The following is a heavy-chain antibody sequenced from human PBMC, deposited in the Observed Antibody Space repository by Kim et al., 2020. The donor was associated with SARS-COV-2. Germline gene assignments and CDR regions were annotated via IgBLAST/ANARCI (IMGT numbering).Heavy chain of an antibody. D-gene: IGHD3-22*01. V-gene: IGHV1-3*01. Sequence: KFQGRVTITRDTSASTAYMELSSLRSEDTAVYYCARDPPYYYDSSGSHDYWGQGTLVTVSS. J-gene: IGHJ4*02. CDR3: ARDPPYYYDSSGSHDY.